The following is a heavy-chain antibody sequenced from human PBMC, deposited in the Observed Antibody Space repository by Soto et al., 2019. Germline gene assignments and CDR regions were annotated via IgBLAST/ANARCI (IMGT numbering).Heavy chain of an antibody. V-gene: IGHV3-21*01. CDR3: ARSRMSARATGDPNPSDI. D-gene: IGHD7-27*01. CDR1: GFTFSSYS. J-gene: IGHJ3*02. CDR2: ISSSSSYI. Sequence: GGSLRLSCAASGFTFSSYSMNWVRQAPGKGLEWVSSISSSSSYIYYADSVKGRFTISRDNAKNSLYLQMNSLRAEDTAVYYCARSRMSARATGDPNPSDIWGQGTMVTVSS.